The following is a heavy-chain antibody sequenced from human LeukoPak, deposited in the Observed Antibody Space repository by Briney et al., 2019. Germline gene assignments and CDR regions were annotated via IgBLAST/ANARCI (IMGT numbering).Heavy chain of an antibody. CDR1: GFTFSSYW. CDR3: AMGSPDEPLDY. CDR2: INTDGSST. J-gene: IGHJ4*02. D-gene: IGHD1-26*01. V-gene: IGHV3-74*01. Sequence: GGSLRLSCAASGFTFSSYWMHWVRQAPGKGLVWVSRINTDGSSTSYVDSVKGRFTISRDNAKNTLYLQMNSLRAEDTAVYYCAMGSPDEPLDYWGQGTLVTVSS.